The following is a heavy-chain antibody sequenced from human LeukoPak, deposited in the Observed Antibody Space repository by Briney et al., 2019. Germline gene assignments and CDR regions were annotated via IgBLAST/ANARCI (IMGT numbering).Heavy chain of an antibody. CDR1: GFTVSSNY. Sequence: GGSLRLSCAASGFTVSSNYMSWVRQAPGKGLEWVSVIYSGGSTYYADSVKGRFTTSRDNSKNTLYLQMNSLRAEDTAVYYCASGKVVVTRLFDYWGQGTLVTVSS. CDR2: IYSGGST. V-gene: IGHV3-66*01. CDR3: ASGKVVVTRLFDY. J-gene: IGHJ4*02. D-gene: IGHD3-22*01.